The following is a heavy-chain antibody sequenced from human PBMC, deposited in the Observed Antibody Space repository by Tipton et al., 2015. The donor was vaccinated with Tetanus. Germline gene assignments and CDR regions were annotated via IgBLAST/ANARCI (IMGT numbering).Heavy chain of an antibody. CDR2: INPNSGVT. D-gene: IGHD3-22*01. CDR1: GYSFTGHY. V-gene: IGHV1-2*02. Sequence: QVQLVQSGAEVKNPGASAKVSCKASGYSFTGHYMHWVRQAPGQGLEWMGWINPNSGVTSYAQKFQGRVTMTRDTSISTAYMELRSLRSDDTAVYYWARDRGDYIYYGMDVWGPGTTVTVS. CDR3: ARDRGDYIYYGMDV. J-gene: IGHJ6*02.